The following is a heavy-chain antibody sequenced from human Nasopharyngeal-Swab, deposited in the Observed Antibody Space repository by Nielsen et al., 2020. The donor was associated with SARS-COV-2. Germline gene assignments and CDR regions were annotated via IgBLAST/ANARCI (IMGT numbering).Heavy chain of an antibody. CDR2: ITWNSGT. V-gene: IGHV3-9*01. D-gene: IGHD4-11*01. CDR3: TKGRADYSNPSFDN. Sequence: SLKISCTASGFSFNGHAMHWVRLAPGKGLEWVSGITWNSGTGYTDSVKGRFTISRDNARNSLYLQMNSLRADDTAFYYCTKGRADYSNPSFDNWGQGTLVTVSS. CDR1: GFSFNGHA. J-gene: IGHJ4*02.